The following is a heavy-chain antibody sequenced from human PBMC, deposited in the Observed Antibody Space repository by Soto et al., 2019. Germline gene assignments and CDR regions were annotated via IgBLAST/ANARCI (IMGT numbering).Heavy chain of an antibody. CDR1: GVTFSSYS. D-gene: IGHD2-21*02. CDR2: ISSSSSTI. Sequence: EVQLVESGGGLVQPGGSLRLSCAASGVTFSSYSMNWVRQAPGKGLEWVSYISSSSSTIYYADSVKGRFTISRDNAKNSLYLQMNSLRDEDTAVYYCARDHIVVVTAIPYYYYYGMDVWGQGTTVTVSS. V-gene: IGHV3-48*02. CDR3: ARDHIVVVTAIPYYYYYGMDV. J-gene: IGHJ6*02.